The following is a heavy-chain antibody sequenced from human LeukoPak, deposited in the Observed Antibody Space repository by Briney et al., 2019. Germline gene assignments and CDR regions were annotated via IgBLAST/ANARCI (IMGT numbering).Heavy chain of an antibody. J-gene: IGHJ4*02. Sequence: ASVKVSCKASGGTFSSYAISWVRQAPGQGREGMGGIIAIFGTANYAQKLQGRDTITTDESTSRAYMELSSLRSEDTAVYYCAIERALYGDYRRPLAYWGQGTLVTVSS. D-gene: IGHD4-17*01. CDR3: AIERALYGDYRRPLAY. CDR1: GGTFSSYA. V-gene: IGHV1-69*05. CDR2: IIAIFGTA.